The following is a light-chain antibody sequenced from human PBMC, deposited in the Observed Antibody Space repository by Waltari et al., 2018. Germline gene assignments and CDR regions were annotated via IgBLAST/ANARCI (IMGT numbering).Light chain of an antibody. CDR3: QQYYSSPLT. J-gene: IGKJ3*01. V-gene: IGKV4-1*01. CDR2: WES. Sequence: DIVMTQSPDSLAVSLGERATINCKSSQSIVYSADNGNYLAWYQKKPGQPPRLLIYWESTRAYGVPDRFSGAGSGTDFNFTISSLQAEDVAVYYCQQYYSSPLTFGPGTKVDIK. CDR1: QSIVYSADNGNY.